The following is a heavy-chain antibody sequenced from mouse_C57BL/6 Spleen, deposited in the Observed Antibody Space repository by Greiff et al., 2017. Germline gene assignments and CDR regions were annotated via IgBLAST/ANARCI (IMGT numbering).Heavy chain of an antibody. CDR2: IDPENGDT. CDR1: GFNIKDDY. Sequence: VQLKQSGAELVRPGASVKLSCTASGFNIKDDYMHWVKQRPEQGLEWIGWIDPENGDTEYASKFQGKATITADTSSNTAYLQLSSLTSEDTAVYYCTTLGGNPYYFDYWGQGTTLKVSS. D-gene: IGHD2-1*01. V-gene: IGHV14-4*01. CDR3: TTLGGNPYYFDY. J-gene: IGHJ2*01.